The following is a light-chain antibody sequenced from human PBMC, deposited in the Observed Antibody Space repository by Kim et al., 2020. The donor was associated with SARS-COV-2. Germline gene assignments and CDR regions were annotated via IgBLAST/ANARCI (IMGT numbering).Light chain of an antibody. CDR3: NSRDSSGNHLDV. V-gene: IGLV3-19*01. J-gene: IGLJ1*01. Sequence: SSELTQDPAVSVALGQTVRITCQGDSLRSYYASWYQQKPGQAPVLVIYGKNNRPSGIPDRFSGSSSGNTASLTITGAQAEDEADYYCNSRDSSGNHLDVFVTGTKVTVL. CDR2: GKN. CDR1: SLRSYY.